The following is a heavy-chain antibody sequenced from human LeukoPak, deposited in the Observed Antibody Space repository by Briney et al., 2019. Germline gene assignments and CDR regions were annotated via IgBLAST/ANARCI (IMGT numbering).Heavy chain of an antibody. J-gene: IGHJ4*02. V-gene: IGHV4-59*01. CDR3: ARGIRFLPYYFDY. D-gene: IGHD3-3*01. Sequence: PSETLSLTCTVSGGSISSYYWSWIRQPPGKGLEWIGYIYYSGSTNYNPSLKSRVTISVDTSKNQFSLKLSSVTAADTAVYYCARGIRFLPYYFDYWGQGTLVIVSS. CDR1: GGSISSYY. CDR2: IYYSGST.